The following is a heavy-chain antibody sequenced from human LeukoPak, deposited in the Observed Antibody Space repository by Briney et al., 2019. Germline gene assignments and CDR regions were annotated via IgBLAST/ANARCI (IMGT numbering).Heavy chain of an antibody. CDR3: ARGPNSNWSGLDF. CDR2: ISPTGSTT. Sequence: PGGSLRLSCIASGFSFSGHWMHWARHLPGKGLVWVSRISPTGSTTSYADSVKDRVTVSRDNAKNTLYLQVNNLRAEDTAVYYCARGPNSNWSGLDFWGQGTLLTVSS. J-gene: IGHJ4*02. V-gene: IGHV3-74*01. D-gene: IGHD6-6*01. CDR1: GFSFSGHW.